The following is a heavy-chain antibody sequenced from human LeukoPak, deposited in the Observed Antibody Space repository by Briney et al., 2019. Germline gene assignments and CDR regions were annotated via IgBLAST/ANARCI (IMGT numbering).Heavy chain of an antibody. Sequence: SETLSLTCAVYGGSFSGYYWSWIRQPPGKGLEWIGEINHSGSTNYNPSLKSRVTISVDTSKNQFSLKLSSVTAADTAVYYCAKGISEDGYNFERGADYWGQGTLVIVSS. D-gene: IGHD5-24*01. CDR1: GGSFSGYY. CDR3: AKGISEDGYNFERGADY. J-gene: IGHJ4*02. V-gene: IGHV4-34*01. CDR2: INHSGST.